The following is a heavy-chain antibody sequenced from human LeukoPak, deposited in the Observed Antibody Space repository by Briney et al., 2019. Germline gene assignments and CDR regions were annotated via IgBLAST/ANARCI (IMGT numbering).Heavy chain of an antibody. CDR2: IYTSGST. J-gene: IGHJ4*02. D-gene: IGHD1-14*01. CDR1: GGSISSGSYY. CDR3: ARHITGGTGFDY. V-gene: IGHV4-61*02. Sequence: SETLSLTCTVSGGSISSGSYYWSWIRQPAGKGLEWIGRIYTSGSTNYNPSLKSRVTISVDTSKNQFSLKLSSVTAADTAVYYCARHITGGTGFDYWGQGTLVTVSS.